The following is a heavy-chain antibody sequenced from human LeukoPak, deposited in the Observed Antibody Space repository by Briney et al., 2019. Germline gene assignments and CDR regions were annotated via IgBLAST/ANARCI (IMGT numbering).Heavy chain of an antibody. V-gene: IGHV6-1*01. CDR1: GDSVSSNSAA. CDR3: ARGSFQSGFDY. Sequence: SQTLSLTFAISGDSVSSNSAAWNWSRQSRSRGLEGLGRTYYRSKWYNDYAVSVKSRITINPDTSKSHFSLQLNSVTPEDTAVYYCARGSFQSGFDYWGQGTLVTVSS. D-gene: IGHD2/OR15-2a*01. CDR2: TYYRSKWYN. J-gene: IGHJ4*02.